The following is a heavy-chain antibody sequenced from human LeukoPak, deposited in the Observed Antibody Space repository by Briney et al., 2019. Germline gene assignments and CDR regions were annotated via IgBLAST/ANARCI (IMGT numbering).Heavy chain of an antibody. Sequence: SVKVSCKASGYTFTSYGISWVRQAPGHGREWMGWISAYNGNTNYAQKLQGRVTMTTDTSTSTAYMELRSLRYDDTAVYYCARDFDGMDSSGYYYWGQGTLVTVSS. CDR3: ARDFDGMDSSGYYY. D-gene: IGHD3-22*01. CDR1: GYTFTSYG. J-gene: IGHJ4*02. CDR2: ISAYNGNT. V-gene: IGHV1-18*01.